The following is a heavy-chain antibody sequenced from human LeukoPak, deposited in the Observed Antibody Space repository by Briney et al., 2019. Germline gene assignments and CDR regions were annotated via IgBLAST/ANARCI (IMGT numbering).Heavy chain of an antibody. CDR1: GGSFSGYY. D-gene: IGHD5-12*01. V-gene: IGHV4-34*01. CDR3: AIGAPEGYPDY. Sequence: SQTLSPTYAVYGGSFSGYYWSWIRQPPGKGLEWIGEINHSGSTNYNPSLKSRVTISVDTSKNQFSLKLSSVTAADTAVYYCAIGAPEGYPDYWGQGKLVTVSS. J-gene: IGHJ4*01. CDR2: INHSGST.